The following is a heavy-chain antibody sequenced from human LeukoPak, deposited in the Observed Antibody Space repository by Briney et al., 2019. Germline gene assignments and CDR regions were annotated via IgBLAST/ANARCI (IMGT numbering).Heavy chain of an antibody. CDR3: ARVDTAMGYGLDY. Sequence: PSETLSLTCTVSGGSISSGSYYWSWIRQPAGKGLEWIGRIYTSGSTNYNPSLKSRVTISVDTSKNQFSLKLSSVTAADTAVYYCARVDTAMGYGLDYWGQGTLVTVSS. D-gene: IGHD5-18*01. J-gene: IGHJ4*02. V-gene: IGHV4-61*02. CDR1: GGSISSGSYY. CDR2: IYTSGST.